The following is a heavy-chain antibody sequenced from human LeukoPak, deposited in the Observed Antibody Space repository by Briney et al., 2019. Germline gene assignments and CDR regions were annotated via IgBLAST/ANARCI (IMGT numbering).Heavy chain of an antibody. CDR3: ARQSYDIFGSDLGAFDI. J-gene: IGHJ3*02. CDR2: IIPILGIA. V-gene: IGHV1-69*04. Sequence: ASVKVSCKASVGTFSSYAISWVRPAPGQGLEWMGRIIPILGIANYAQKVQGRVTITADKTTSTAYMELSSLRSEGTAVYYWARQSYDIFGSDLGAFDIWGQGTMVTVSS. CDR1: VGTFSSYA. D-gene: IGHD3-9*01.